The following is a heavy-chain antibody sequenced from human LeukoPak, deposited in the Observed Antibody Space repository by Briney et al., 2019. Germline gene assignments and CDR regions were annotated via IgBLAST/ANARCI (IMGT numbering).Heavy chain of an antibody. CDR1: GGSISSGGYS. J-gene: IGHJ4*02. V-gene: IGHV4-31*03. CDR3: ARNRGSGYYDY. Sequence: PSQTLSLTCTVSGGSISSGGYSWSWIRQHPGKGLEWIGYIYYSGSTYYNPSLKSRVTISVDTSKNQFSLKLSSVTAADTAVYYCARNRGSGYYDYWGQGTLVTVSS. D-gene: IGHD3-22*01. CDR2: IYYSGST.